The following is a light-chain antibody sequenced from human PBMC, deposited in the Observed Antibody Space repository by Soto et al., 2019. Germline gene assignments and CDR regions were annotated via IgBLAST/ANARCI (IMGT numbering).Light chain of an antibody. V-gene: IGKV3-15*01. CDR1: QSVSNN. Sequence: EIVMTQSPATLSVSPGERTTLSCRASQSVSNNLAWYQQKPGQAPRLLIYGASTRATGIPARFSGSGSGTEFTLTVSSLQSEDFAVYYCQQYNTWPRTFGRGTKVELK. CDR2: GAS. J-gene: IGKJ1*01. CDR3: QQYNTWPRT.